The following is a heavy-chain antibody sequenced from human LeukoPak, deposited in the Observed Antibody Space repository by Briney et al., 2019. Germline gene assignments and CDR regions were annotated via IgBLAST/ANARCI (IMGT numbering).Heavy chain of an antibody. Sequence: GASVKVSCKASGFTFTSSAMQWVRQARGQRLEWIGWIVVGSGNTNYAQKFQERVTITRGMSTSTAYMELSSLRSEDTAVYYCARDRRAHYDFWSGYPDFDYWGQGTLVTVSS. CDR2: IVVGSGNT. J-gene: IGHJ4*02. CDR1: GFTFTSSA. CDR3: ARDRRAHYDFWSGYPDFDY. D-gene: IGHD3-3*01. V-gene: IGHV1-58*02.